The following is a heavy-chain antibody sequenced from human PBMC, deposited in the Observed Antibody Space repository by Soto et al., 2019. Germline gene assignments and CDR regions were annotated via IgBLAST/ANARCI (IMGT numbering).Heavy chain of an antibody. CDR3: VRAWVGYRGGWFVGYFDY. D-gene: IGHD6-19*01. CDR2: IRAYSGYT. J-gene: IGHJ4*02. V-gene: IGHV1-18*04. Sequence: QVQLVQSGAEVKKPGASVKVSCKASGYTFTSYGISWVRQAPGQGLEWMGWIRAYSGYTNYAQKFQVRVTISTDTSTSTAYMELRSLIPDDAAVYYCVRAWVGYRGGWFVGYFDYWGQGTLVPVSS. CDR1: GYTFTSYG.